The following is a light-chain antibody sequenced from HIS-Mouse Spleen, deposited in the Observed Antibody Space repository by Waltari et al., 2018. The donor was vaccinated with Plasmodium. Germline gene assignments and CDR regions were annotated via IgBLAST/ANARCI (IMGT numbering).Light chain of an antibody. J-gene: IGKJ4*01. Sequence: AIRMTQSPSSFSASTGDRVTITCRASQGISSYLAWYQQKPGKAPKLLIYAASTLQSGVPSRCSGSGSETDFTLTISCLQSEDFATYYCQQYYSYPLTFGGGTKVEIK. CDR1: QGISSY. CDR2: AAS. V-gene: IGKV1-8*01. CDR3: QQYYSYPLT.